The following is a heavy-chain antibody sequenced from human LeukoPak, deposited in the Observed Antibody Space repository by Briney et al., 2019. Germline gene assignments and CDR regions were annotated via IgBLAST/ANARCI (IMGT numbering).Heavy chain of an antibody. J-gene: IGHJ6*03. V-gene: IGHV3-23*01. D-gene: IGHD1-26*01. CDR3: AKFDAEYTGSYSYYYYMDV. CDR1: GFTFSSYG. CDR2: ISGSRGST. Sequence: GGSLRFSCAASGFTFSSYGMSWVRQAPGKGLEWVSAISGSRGSTYYTDSVKGRFTISRDNSKNTLYLQMNSLRAEDTAVYYCAKFDAEYTGSYSYYYYMDVWGKGTTVTVSS.